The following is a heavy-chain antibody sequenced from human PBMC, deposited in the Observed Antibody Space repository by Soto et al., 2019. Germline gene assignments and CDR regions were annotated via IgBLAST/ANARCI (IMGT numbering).Heavy chain of an antibody. J-gene: IGHJ4*02. CDR2: ISAYNGNT. D-gene: IGHD3-9*01. V-gene: IGHV1-18*01. CDR3: AREGDYVILTGYLNPPHFDY. CDR1: GYTFTSYG. Sequence: ASVKVSCKASGYTFTSYGISWVRQAPGQGLEWMGWISAYNGNTNYAQKLQGRVTMTTDTSTSTAYMELRSLRSDDTAVYYCAREGDYVILTGYLNPPHFDYWGQGTLVSGSS.